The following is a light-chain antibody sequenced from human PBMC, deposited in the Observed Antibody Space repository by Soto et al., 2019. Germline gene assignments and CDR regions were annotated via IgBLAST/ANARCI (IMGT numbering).Light chain of an antibody. V-gene: IGKV1-39*01. CDR1: QSISSY. J-gene: IGKJ1*01. Sequence: DIQMTQSPSSLSASVGDRVTITCRASQSISSYLTWYQQKPGKAPKLLIYAASSLQSGVPSRFSGSGSGTYFTLTISSLQPEDFATYYCQQSDSTLWTFGQGTKVEIK. CDR2: AAS. CDR3: QQSDSTLWT.